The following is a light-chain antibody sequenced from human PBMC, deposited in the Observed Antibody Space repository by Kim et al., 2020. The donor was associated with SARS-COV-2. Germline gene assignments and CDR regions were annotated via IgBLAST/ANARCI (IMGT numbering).Light chain of an antibody. V-gene: IGLV2-14*03. CDR1: TTDVDSFKS. J-gene: IGLJ1*01. CDR2: DFT. Sequence: QSALIQPPSMSGTPGQSISISCTGTTTDVDSFKSVSWYQQRPGQVPQLLIFDFTERPSGVSARFSASRSGTTFSLTISGLHSDDEGDYYCSSYLASWSYVFGTGTKVTVL. CDR3: SSYLASWSYV.